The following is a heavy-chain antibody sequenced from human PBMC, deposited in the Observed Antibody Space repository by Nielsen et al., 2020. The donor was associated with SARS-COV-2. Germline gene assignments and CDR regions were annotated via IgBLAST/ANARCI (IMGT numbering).Heavy chain of an antibody. Sequence: GGSLRLSCAASGFTFSSYGIHWVRQAPGKGLEWVAVISYDGSNKYYADSVKGRFTISRDNSKNTLYLQMNSLRSDDTAVYYCARVLVIGYDFWSGFDHWGQGTLVTVSS. CDR2: ISYDGSNK. J-gene: IGHJ4*02. D-gene: IGHD3-3*01. CDR3: ARVLVIGYDFWSGFDH. CDR1: GFTFSSYG. V-gene: IGHV3-30*03.